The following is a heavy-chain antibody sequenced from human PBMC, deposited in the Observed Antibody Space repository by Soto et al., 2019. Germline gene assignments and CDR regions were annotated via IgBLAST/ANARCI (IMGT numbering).Heavy chain of an antibody. J-gene: IGHJ4*02. CDR3: ARDRPHFDY. CDR1: GFTFRNYA. V-gene: IGHV3-23*01. CDR2: ISGSGDST. Sequence: EVQLLESGGGLVQPRGSLRLSCAASGFTFRNYAMTWVRQAPGKGLEWVSAISGSGDSTYYADSVKGRFTISRDKSKSTLYLQMNSLRANDTAVYFCARDRPHFDYWGQGALVTVSS.